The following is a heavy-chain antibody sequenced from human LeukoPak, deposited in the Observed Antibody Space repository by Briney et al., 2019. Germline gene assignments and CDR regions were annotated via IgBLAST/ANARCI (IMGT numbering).Heavy chain of an antibody. J-gene: IGHJ3*02. V-gene: IGHV1-69*05. CDR1: GGTFSSYA. CDR2: IIPIFGTA. Sequence: SVKVSCKASGGTFSSYAISWVRQAPGQGLEWMGGIIPIFGTANYAQKFQGRVTITTDESTGTAYMELSSLRSEDTAVYYCARTGHPIMVVGAFDIWGQGTMVTVS. CDR3: ARTGHPIMVVGAFDI. D-gene: IGHD2-21*01.